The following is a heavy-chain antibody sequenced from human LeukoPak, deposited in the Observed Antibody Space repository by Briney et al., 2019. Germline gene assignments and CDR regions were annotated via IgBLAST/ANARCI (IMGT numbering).Heavy chain of an antibody. Sequence: ASVKDSCKPSGYSFTAYYIHLVRQAPGQGLEWMGWINPKSPGTNYAQKFQGRVTMTRDTSISTAYMELSSLTSDDTAVYYCARDPAQYYYTDVWGIGTTVSVSS. V-gene: IGHV1-2*02. J-gene: IGHJ6*03. D-gene: IGHD4-11*01. CDR3: ARDPAQYYYTDV. CDR2: INPKSPGT. CDR1: GYSFTAYY.